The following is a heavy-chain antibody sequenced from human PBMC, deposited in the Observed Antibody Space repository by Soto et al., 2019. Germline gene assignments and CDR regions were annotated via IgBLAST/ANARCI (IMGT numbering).Heavy chain of an antibody. CDR2: IYSGGST. D-gene: IGHD3-22*01. CDR3: AKDPHYDSSGYPSGY. V-gene: IGHV3-53*01. CDR1: GFTVSSNY. Sequence: GGSLRLSCAASGFTVSSNYMSWVRQAPGKGLEWVSVIYSGGSTYYADSVKGRFTISRDNSKNTLYLQMNSLRAEDTAVYYCAKDPHYDSSGYPSGYWGQGTLVTVSS. J-gene: IGHJ4*02.